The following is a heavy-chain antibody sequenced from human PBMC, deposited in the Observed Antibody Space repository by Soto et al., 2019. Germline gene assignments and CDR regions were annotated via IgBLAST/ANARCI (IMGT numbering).Heavy chain of an antibody. Sequence: QVQLQESGPGLVKPSGTLSLSCGVSGDSFSSSNWWTWIRQPPGKGLEWIGDIFHTGRTDLSPSLSSRINISIDTSKKEFSLKLTSVTAADTAVYYCGRSPRRVDGKWYVDYWGPGALVIVAS. CDR1: GDSFSSSNW. J-gene: IGHJ4*02. CDR2: IFHTGRT. V-gene: IGHV4-4*02. D-gene: IGHD2-15*01. CDR3: GRSPRRVDGKWYVDY.